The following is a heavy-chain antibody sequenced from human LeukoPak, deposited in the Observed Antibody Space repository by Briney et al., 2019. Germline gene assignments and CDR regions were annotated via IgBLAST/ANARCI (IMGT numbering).Heavy chain of an antibody. Sequence: KSGGSLRLSCAASGFTFSDYYMSWIRQAPGKGLEWVSYISSSGSTIYYADSVKGRFTISRDNAKNSLYLQMNSLRAEDTAVYYRARDSKSYDSSGSFDYWGQGTLVTVSS. CDR1: GFTFSDYY. CDR3: ARDSKSYDSSGSFDY. V-gene: IGHV3-11*01. CDR2: ISSSGSTI. D-gene: IGHD3-22*01. J-gene: IGHJ4*02.